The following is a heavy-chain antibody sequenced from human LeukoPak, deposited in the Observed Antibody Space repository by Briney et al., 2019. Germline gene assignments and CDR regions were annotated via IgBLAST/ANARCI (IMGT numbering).Heavy chain of an antibody. CDR1: GFPFSSYE. CDR2: ISSSGSNI. J-gene: IGHJ4*02. V-gene: IGHV3-48*03. CDR3: ARVREYYFDY. D-gene: IGHD3-10*01. Sequence: GGSLRLSCAASGFPFSSYEMHWVRQAPGKALEWVSYISSSGSNIYYADSVKARFTISRDNAKNSLYLQMNSLRAEDTAVYYCARVREYYFDYWGQGTLVTVSS.